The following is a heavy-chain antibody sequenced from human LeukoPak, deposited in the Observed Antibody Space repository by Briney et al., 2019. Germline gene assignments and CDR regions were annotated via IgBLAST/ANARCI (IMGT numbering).Heavy chain of an antibody. J-gene: IGHJ4*02. CDR2: IYWDGDK. CDR1: GFSLSTSGVG. V-gene: IGHV2-5*02. Sequence: SDPTLVKPTQTLTLTCTCSGFSLSTSGVGVGWICQPPGKALEWLALIYWDGDKRYSPSLKSRLTITKDTSKNQVVLTMTNMDPVDTATYYCAHRWVGSSWYWVYFDYWGQGTLVTVSS. D-gene: IGHD6-13*01. CDR3: AHRWVGSSWYWVYFDY.